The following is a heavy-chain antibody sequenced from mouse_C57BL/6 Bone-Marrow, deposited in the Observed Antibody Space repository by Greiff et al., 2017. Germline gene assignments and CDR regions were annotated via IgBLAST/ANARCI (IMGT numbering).Heavy chain of an antibody. CDR2: INPGSGGT. V-gene: IGHV1-54*01. CDR3: AGEGVVGYAMDY. CDR1: GYAFTNYL. Sequence: QVQLQQSGAELVRPGTSVKVSCKASGYAFTNYLIEWVKQRPGQGLEWIGVINPGSGGTNYNEKFKGKATLTADKSSSTAYMPLSSLTSEDSAVDGCAGEGVVGYAMDYWGQGTSVTVSS. D-gene: IGHD1-1*01. J-gene: IGHJ4*01.